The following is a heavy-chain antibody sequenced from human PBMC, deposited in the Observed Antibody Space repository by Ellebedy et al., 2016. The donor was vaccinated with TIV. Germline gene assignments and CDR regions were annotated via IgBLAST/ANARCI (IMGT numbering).Heavy chain of an antibody. CDR1: GFSLSTSGMR. J-gene: IGHJ4*02. CDR2: IDWDDDK. CDR3: ARTPSYGDYADY. V-gene: IGHV2-70*04. D-gene: IGHD4-17*01. Sequence: SGPTLVKPTQTLTLTCTFSGFSLSTSGMRVSWIRQPPGKALEWLARIDWDDDKFYSTSLKTRLTISKDTSKNQVVLTMTNMDPVDTATYYCARTPSYGDYADYWGQGTLVTVSS.